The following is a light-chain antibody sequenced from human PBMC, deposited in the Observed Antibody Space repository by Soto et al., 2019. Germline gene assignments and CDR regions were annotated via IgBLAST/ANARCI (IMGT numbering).Light chain of an antibody. V-gene: IGKV3-15*01. CDR1: QSVRNN. Sequence: EIVMTQSPGTLSVSPGERVTLSCRASQSVRNNLAWYQQKPGQGPRLLIYDASTRATGIPARFSDSGSGTEFTLTISSLQSEDFAVYYCQQCNDWPWTFGQGTKVEIK. CDR2: DAS. CDR3: QQCNDWPWT. J-gene: IGKJ1*01.